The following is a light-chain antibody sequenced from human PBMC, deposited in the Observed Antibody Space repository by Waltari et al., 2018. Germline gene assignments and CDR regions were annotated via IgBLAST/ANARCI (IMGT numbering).Light chain of an antibody. Sequence: QSVLTQPPSASGTPGQRVTISCSGSSSNIGSTYVHWYQQPPGTAPKLLTYRNNQRPSGVPDRFSGSKSGTSASLAISGLRSEDEADYYCATWDDSLSGPVFGGGTKLTVL. CDR2: RNN. V-gene: IGLV1-47*01. J-gene: IGLJ3*02. CDR3: ATWDDSLSGPV. CDR1: SSNIGSTY.